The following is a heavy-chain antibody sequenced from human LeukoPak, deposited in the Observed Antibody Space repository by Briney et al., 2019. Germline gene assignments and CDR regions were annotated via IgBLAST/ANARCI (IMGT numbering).Heavy chain of an antibody. V-gene: IGHV4-34*01. CDR2: INHSGST. CDR3: ARLQYGLNNWFDP. Sequence: SETLSLTCAVYGGSFSGYYWSWIRQPPGKGLEWIGEINHSGSTNYNPSLKSRVTISVDTSKNQFSLKLSSVTAADTAVYYCARLQYGLNNWFDPWGQGTLVTVSS. CDR1: GGSFSGYY. J-gene: IGHJ5*02. D-gene: IGHD2-8*01.